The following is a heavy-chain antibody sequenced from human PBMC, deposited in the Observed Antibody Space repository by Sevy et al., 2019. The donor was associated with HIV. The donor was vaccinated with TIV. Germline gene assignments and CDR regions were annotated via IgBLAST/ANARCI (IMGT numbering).Heavy chain of an antibody. D-gene: IGHD3-22*01. CDR1: EFTFSSYA. J-gene: IGHJ4*02. CDR2: ISYDGSNK. V-gene: IGHV3-30-3*01. Sequence: GGSLRLSCAASEFTFSSYAMHWVRQAPGKGLEWVAVISYDGSNKYYADSVKGRFTISRDNSKNTLYLQMNSLRAEDTAVYYCAREFRPIVVVIKGYFDYWGQGTLVTVSS. CDR3: AREFRPIVVVIKGYFDY.